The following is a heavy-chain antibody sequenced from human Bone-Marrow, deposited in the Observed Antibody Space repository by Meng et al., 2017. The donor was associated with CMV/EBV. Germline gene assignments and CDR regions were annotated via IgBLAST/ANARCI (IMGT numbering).Heavy chain of an antibody. D-gene: IGHD2-8*01. CDR3: ARGVIMIRDYHHYAMDV. CDR1: GYTFTGYY. Sequence: ASVMVSCKASGYTFTGYYMHWVRQAPGQGLVWMGWINPNSGGTNYAQKCQGRVIMTRDTSISTAYMELSGLRSDDTAVYYCARGVIMIRDYHHYAMDVWGQGTTVTVSS. J-gene: IGHJ6*02. CDR2: INPNSGGT. V-gene: IGHV1-2*02.